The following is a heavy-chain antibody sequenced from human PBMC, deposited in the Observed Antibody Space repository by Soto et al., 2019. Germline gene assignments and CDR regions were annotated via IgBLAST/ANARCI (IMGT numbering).Heavy chain of an antibody. CDR2: IYWNDDK. J-gene: IGHJ3*02. CDR1: GFSLSTSGVG. V-gene: IGHV2-5*01. D-gene: IGHD3-3*01. Sequence: SGPTLVNPTPTLTLTCTFSGFSLSTSGVGVGWIRQPPGKALEWLALIYWNDDKRYSPSLKSKLTITKDTSKNQVVLTMTNMDPVDTATYYCAHSAIIPRLEWLLPKADHDAFDIWGQGTMVTVSS. CDR3: AHSAIIPRLEWLLPKADHDAFDI.